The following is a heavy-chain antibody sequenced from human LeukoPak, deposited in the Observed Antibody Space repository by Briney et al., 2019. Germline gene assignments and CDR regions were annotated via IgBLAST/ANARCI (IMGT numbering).Heavy chain of an antibody. CDR2: ISSSGSTI. CDR1: GFTFSSYE. Sequence: GGSLRLSCAASGFTFSSYEMNWVRQAPGKGLEWVSHISSSGSTIYYADSVKGRFTISRDNAKNSLYLQMNSLRAEDTAVYYCARGAERFDPWGQGTLVTVSS. V-gene: IGHV3-48*03. J-gene: IGHJ5*02. CDR3: ARGAERFDP.